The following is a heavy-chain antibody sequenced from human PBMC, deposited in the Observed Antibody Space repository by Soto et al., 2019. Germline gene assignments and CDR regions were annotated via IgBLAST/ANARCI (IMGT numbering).Heavy chain of an antibody. CDR3: VRPLPSGQNYGMDV. CDR2: IYNDGKT. J-gene: IGHJ6*02. CDR1: GLPVSTNY. V-gene: IGHV3-53*01. D-gene: IGHD3-10*01. Sequence: GGSLRLSCAASGLPVSTNYMSWVRQAPGKGLEWVSVIYNDGKTYYADSVKGRFTISRDASKNTLHLQMNSLRDEDTAVYYCVRPLPSGQNYGMDVWGQGTTVTVSS.